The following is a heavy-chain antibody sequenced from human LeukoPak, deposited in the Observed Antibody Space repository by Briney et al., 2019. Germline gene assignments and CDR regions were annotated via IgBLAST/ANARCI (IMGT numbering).Heavy chain of an antibody. CDR3: AIQYCSGGTCYSGAFDI. J-gene: IGHJ3*02. CDR2: IIQDGSGK. Sequence: GGSLRLSCVASEFIFSRSWMTWVRQAPGKGLEWVANIIQDGSGKYYVDSVKGRFTISRDNAKNSLYLQMNSLRAEDTAVYYCAIQYCSGGTCYSGAFDIWGQGTMVTVSS. V-gene: IGHV3-7*03. D-gene: IGHD2-15*01. CDR1: EFIFSRSW.